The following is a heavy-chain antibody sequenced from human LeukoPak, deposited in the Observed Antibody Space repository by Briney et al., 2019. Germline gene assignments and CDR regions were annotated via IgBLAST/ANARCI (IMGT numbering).Heavy chain of an antibody. CDR2: INHSGST. D-gene: IGHD6-6*01. CDR1: GDSMSSYY. V-gene: IGHV4-34*01. Sequence: SETLSLTCSVSGDSMSSYYWSWIRQPPGKGLEWIGEINHSGSTNYNPSLKSRVTISVDTSKNQFSLKLSSVTAADTAVYYCARLEYSSSRYYYYYMDVWGKETTVTVSS. CDR3: ARLEYSSSRYYYYYMDV. J-gene: IGHJ6*03.